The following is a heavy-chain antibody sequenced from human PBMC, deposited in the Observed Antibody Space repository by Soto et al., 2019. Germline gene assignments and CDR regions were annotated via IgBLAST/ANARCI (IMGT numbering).Heavy chain of an antibody. Sequence: GASVKVSCKVSGYTLTEVSMHWVRQAPGKGLEWMGGFDPEDGETIYAQKFQGRVTMTEDTSTDTAYMELSSLRSEDTAVYYCATPVGYSSGWPERNWFDPWGQGTLVTVS. J-gene: IGHJ5*02. CDR2: FDPEDGET. D-gene: IGHD6-19*01. CDR1: GYTLTEVS. V-gene: IGHV1-24*01. CDR3: ATPVGYSSGWPERNWFDP.